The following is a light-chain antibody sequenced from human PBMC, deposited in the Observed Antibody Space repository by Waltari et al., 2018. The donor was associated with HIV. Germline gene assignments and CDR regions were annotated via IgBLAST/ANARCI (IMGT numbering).Light chain of an antibody. Sequence: QSVPTQPPSVSGAPGQTVPISCTGSSSNIGAGYAVHWYQQPPGTAPKLLIYEDNNRPSGVPYRFSGSKSGNSASLAVAGLQAEDEADYYCQSYASSLSGWVFGGGTKLTVL. V-gene: IGLV1-40*01. CDR1: SSNIGAGYA. CDR2: EDN. J-gene: IGLJ2*01. CDR3: QSYASSLSGWV.